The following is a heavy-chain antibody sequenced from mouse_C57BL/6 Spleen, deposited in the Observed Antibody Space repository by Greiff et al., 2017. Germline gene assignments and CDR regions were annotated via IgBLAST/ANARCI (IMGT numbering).Heavy chain of an antibody. CDR3: ARGSSDQAWFAY. V-gene: IGHV1-52*01. CDR2: IDPSNSET. Sequence: QVHVKQPGAELVRPGSSVKLSCKASGYTFTSYWMHWVKQRPIQGLEWIGNIDPSNSETHYNQKFKDKATLTVDKSSSTAYMQLSSLTPEDSAVYYCARGSSDQAWFAYWGQGTLVTVSA. J-gene: IGHJ3*01. CDR1: GYTFTSYW. D-gene: IGHD1-1*01.